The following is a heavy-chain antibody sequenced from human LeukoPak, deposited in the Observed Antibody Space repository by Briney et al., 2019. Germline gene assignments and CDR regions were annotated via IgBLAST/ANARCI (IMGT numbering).Heavy chain of an antibody. CDR3: ARDAYTNTRRYDH. D-gene: IGHD2-8*01. V-gene: IGHV3-7*04. CDR1: GFTFSSYW. Sequence: GGSLRLSCAASGFTFSSYWMSWVRQAPGKGLEWVANIKQDGSEHYYVDSVKGRFTISRDNAKNSLYLQMNSLRAEDTAVYCCARDAYTNTRRYDHWGQGTLVTVSS. J-gene: IGHJ4*02. CDR2: IKQDGSEH.